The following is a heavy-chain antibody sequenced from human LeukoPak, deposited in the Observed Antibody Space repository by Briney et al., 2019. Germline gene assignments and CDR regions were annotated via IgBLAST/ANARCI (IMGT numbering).Heavy chain of an antibody. CDR2: MNPNSGNT. V-gene: IGHV1-8*01. D-gene: IGHD6-19*01. CDR1: GYTFTSYD. CDR3: ARAPSGWQYYYYYYMDV. J-gene: IGHJ6*03. Sequence: ASVKVSCKASGYTFTSYDINWVRQATGQGLEWMGWMNPNSGNTGYAQKCQGRVTMTRNTSISTAYMELSSLRSEDTAVYYCARAPSGWQYYYYYYMDVWGKGTTVTVSS.